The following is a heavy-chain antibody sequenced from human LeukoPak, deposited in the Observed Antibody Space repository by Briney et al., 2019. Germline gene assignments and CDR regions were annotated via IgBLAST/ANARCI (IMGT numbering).Heavy chain of an antibody. J-gene: IGHJ4*02. CDR3: VRDGDIVVVITFNY. V-gene: IGHV3-23*01. CDR1: GFTFSNYA. CDR2: ISGSGGNT. D-gene: IGHD3-22*01. Sequence: GGSLRLSCAASGFTFSNYAMSWVRQAPGKGLEWVSAISGSGGNTYYADSVEGRFTISRDNSKNTLYLQMDRMRVEDSAVYYCVRDGDIVVVITFNYWGQGNLVTVSS.